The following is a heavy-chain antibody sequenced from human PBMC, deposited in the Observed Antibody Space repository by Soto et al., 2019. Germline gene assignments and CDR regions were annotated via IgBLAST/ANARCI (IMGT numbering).Heavy chain of an antibody. D-gene: IGHD2-2*03. CDR2: IYFTGST. J-gene: IGHJ5*02. CDR1: GDTVNNGDYF. Sequence: SETLSLTCTVSGDTVNNGDYFWSWIRQSPGKGLEWLGYIYFTGSTYYSPSLKSRLDISMDKSKNDFSLEMTSVTVADTAVYFCASGARVDVVAAFKRGLDPGGPG. CDR3: ASGARVDVVAAFKRGLDP. V-gene: IGHV4-30-4*01.